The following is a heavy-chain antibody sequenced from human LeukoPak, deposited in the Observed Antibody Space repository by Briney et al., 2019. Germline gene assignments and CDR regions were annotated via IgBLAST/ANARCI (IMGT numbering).Heavy chain of an antibody. CDR1: GGSFSGYY. J-gene: IGHJ5*02. Sequence: PSETLSLTCAVYGGSFSGYYWSWIRQPPGKGLEWIGEINHSGSTNYNPSLKSRVTISVDTSKNQFSLKLSSVTAADTAVYYCARAIGYCSGGSCYDWFDPWGQGTLVTVSS. CDR2: INHSGST. D-gene: IGHD2-15*01. V-gene: IGHV4-34*01. CDR3: ARAIGYCSGGSCYDWFDP.